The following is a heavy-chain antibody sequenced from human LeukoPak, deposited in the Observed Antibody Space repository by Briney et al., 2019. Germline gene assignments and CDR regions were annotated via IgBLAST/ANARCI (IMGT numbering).Heavy chain of an antibody. CDR1: GGSFSGYY. CDR2: INHSGST. V-gene: IGHV4-34*01. Sequence: SETLSLTCAVYGGSFSGYYWSWIRQPPGKGLEWIGEINHSGSTNYNPPLKSRVTISVDTSKNQFSLKLSSVTAADTAVYYCARGSIAAAAFGVFDYWGPGTLVTVSS. J-gene: IGHJ4*02. CDR3: ARGSIAAAAFGVFDY. D-gene: IGHD6-13*01.